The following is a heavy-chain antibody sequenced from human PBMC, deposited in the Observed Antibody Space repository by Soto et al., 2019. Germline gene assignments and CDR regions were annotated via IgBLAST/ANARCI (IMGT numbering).Heavy chain of an antibody. CDR2: INAGNGNT. D-gene: IGHD4-17*01. Sequence: ASVKVSCKASGYTFTSYAMHWVRQAPGQRLEWMGWINAGNGNTKYSQKFQGRVTITRDTSASTAYMELSSLRSEDTAVYYCTRNRPGYGGNRGWFDPWGQGTLVTVSS. V-gene: IGHV1-3*01. CDR3: TRNRPGYGGNRGWFDP. J-gene: IGHJ5*02. CDR1: GYTFTSYA.